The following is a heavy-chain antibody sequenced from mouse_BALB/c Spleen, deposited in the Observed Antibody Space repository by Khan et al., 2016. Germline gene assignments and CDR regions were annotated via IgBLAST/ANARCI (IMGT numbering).Heavy chain of an antibody. V-gene: IGHV2-2*02. Sequence: QVQLKESGPGLVQPSQSLSITCTVSGFSLISYGVHWVRQSPGKGLEWLGVIWSGGSTDYNAAFISRLSISKDNSKSQVFFKMNSLQANDTAIYYCARNPYGSTYFDYWGQCTTLTVSS. CDR2: IWSGGST. CDR3: ARNPYGSTYFDY. J-gene: IGHJ2*01. CDR1: GFSLISYG. D-gene: IGHD1-1*01.